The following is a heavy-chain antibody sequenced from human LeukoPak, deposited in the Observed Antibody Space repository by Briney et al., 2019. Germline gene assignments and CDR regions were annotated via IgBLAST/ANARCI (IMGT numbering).Heavy chain of an antibody. CDR3: ARAGGFGELLSHFDY. CDR1: GGSISSYY. V-gene: IGHV4-59*01. J-gene: IGHJ4*02. CDR2: IYYSGST. Sequence: SETLSLTCTVSGGSISSYYWSWIRQPPGKGLEWIGYIYYSGSTNYSPSLKSRVTISVDTSKNQFSLKLSSVTAADTAVYYCARAGGFGELLSHFDYWGQGTLVTVSS. D-gene: IGHD3-10*01.